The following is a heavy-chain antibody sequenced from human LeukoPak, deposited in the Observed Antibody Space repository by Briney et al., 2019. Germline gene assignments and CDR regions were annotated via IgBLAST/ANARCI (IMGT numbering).Heavy chain of an antibody. V-gene: IGHV1-24*01. CDR1: GYTLTELS. J-gene: IGHJ4*02. D-gene: IGHD3-10*02. CDR3: ATVVRSSPPKFDY. Sequence: GASVKVSCKVSGYTLTELSMHWVRQAPGKGLEWMGGFDPEDGETIYAQKFQGRVTMTEDTSTDTACMELSSLRSEDTAVYYCATVVRSSPPKFDYWGQGTLVTVSS. CDR2: FDPEDGET.